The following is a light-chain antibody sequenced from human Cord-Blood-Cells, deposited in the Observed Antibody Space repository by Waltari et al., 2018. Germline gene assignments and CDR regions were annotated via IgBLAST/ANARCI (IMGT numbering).Light chain of an antibody. CDR2: EVS. Sequence: QSALTQPASVSGSPGQSITISCTGTSSDVGGYNYVSWYQQHPGTAPKILIYEVSNLPCSVSNHLSGATSCNPASLTVSGLQAENEAAYYCSSDTSNITLPYVFGTATKVTVL. V-gene: IGLV2-14*01. J-gene: IGLJ1*01. CDR3: SSDTSNITLPYV. CDR1: SSDVGGYNY.